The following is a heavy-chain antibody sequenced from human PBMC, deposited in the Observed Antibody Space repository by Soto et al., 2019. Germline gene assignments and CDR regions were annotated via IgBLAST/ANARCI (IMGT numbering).Heavy chain of an antibody. CDR3: AREAXVVVPAAHSHYYYGMDV. CDR1: GGSISSYY. CDR2: IYYSGST. V-gene: IGHV4-59*01. Sequence: PSETLSLTCTVSGGSISSYYWSWIRQPPGKGLEWIGYIYYSGSTNYNPSLKSRVTISVDTSKNQFSLKLSSVTAADTAVYYCAREAXVVVPAAHSHYYYGMDVWGQGTTVTVSS. D-gene: IGHD2-2*01. J-gene: IGHJ6*02.